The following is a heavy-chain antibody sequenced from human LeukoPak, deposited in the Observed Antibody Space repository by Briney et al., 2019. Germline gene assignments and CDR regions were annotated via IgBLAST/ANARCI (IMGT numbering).Heavy chain of an antibody. D-gene: IGHD6-19*01. V-gene: IGHV4-61*08. J-gene: IGHJ4*02. CDR3: ARQPVPGTYYFDY. CDR2: IYTRGTT. CDR1: GGSISSGGYY. Sequence: SETLSLTCTVSGGSISSGGYYWSWIRQPPGKGLEWIGYIYTRGTTNYNPSLKSRVAISADSSRDQFSLRLTSVTAADTAIYYCARQPVPGTYYFDYWGQGTLVTVSS.